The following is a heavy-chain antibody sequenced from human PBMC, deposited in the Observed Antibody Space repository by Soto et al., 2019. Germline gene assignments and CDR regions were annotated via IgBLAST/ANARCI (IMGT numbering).Heavy chain of an antibody. V-gene: IGHV4-30-2*01. CDR3: ATQSYSNSGAYYYYAMDV. J-gene: IGHJ6*02. CDR2: IYQSGST. CDR1: GGSISSGCYS. D-gene: IGHD4-4*01. Sequence: TLSLTCAVSGGSISSGCYSWSWIRQPPGKGLEWIGYIYQSGSTYYNPSLKSRVTISVDRSRNQFSLKLSSVTAADTAVYFCATQSYSNSGAYYYYAMDVWGQGTTVTVSS.